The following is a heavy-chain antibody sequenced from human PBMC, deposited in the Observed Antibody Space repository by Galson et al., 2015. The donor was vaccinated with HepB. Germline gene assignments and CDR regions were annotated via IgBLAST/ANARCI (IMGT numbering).Heavy chain of an antibody. CDR3: AKDRNLLRFLEWFHDY. D-gene: IGHD3-3*01. Sequence: SLRLSCAASGFTFSNYAMSWVRQAPGKGLEWVSGISGSGGSTYYADSVKGRFTISRDNSKNTLYLQMNSLRAEDTAVYYCAKDRNLLRFLEWFHDYWGQGTLVTVSS. CDR2: ISGSGGST. CDR1: GFTFSNYA. V-gene: IGHV3-23*01. J-gene: IGHJ4*02.